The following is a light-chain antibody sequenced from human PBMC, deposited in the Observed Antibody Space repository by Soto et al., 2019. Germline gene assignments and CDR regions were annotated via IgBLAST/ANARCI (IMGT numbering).Light chain of an antibody. J-gene: IGKJ1*01. CDR1: QSVSNNY. CDR3: QQYGSSGT. Sequence: ELVLRQSPGTLSLSPGESAPLSGRASQSVSNNYLAWYQQKPGQAPRLLIYGASNRATGIPDRFSGSGSGTDFTLTISRLEPEDFAVYYCQQYGSSGTVGQGTKVDIK. CDR2: GAS. V-gene: IGKV3-20*01.